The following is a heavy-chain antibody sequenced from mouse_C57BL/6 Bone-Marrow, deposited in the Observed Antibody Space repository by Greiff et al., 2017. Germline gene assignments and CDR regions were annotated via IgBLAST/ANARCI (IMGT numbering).Heavy chain of an antibody. J-gene: IGHJ2*01. V-gene: IGHV1-81*01. CDR2: ICPRSGNT. Sequence: VQLLQSGAELARPGASVKLSCTASGYTFTSYGISWVQQTTGQGLEWIGAICPRSGNTYYNDKFKGKATLTADKSSSTAYMEIRSLTSEDSAVYCCTSGSPYDGYPYYFDYWGQGTTLTVSS. CDR3: TSGSPYDGYPYYFDY. D-gene: IGHD2-3*01. CDR1: GYTFTSYG.